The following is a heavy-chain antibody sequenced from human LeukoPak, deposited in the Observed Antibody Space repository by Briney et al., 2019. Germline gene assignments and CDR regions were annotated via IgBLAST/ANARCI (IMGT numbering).Heavy chain of an antibody. CDR2: IRYDGNNK. Sequence: GGSLRLSCAASGFTFSSYGMHWVRQAPGKGLEWVAFIRYDGNNKYYADSVKGRFTISRDNSKNTLYLQMNSLRAEDTAVYYCAKHQYSGSYLDAFDIWGQGTMVTVSS. J-gene: IGHJ3*02. V-gene: IGHV3-30*02. CDR1: GFTFSSYG. CDR3: AKHQYSGSYLDAFDI. D-gene: IGHD1-26*01.